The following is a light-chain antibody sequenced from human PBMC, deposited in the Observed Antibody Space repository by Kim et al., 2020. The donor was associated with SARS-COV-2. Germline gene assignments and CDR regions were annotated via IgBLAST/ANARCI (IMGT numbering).Light chain of an antibody. CDR2: AAS. Sequence: EIVLTQSPGTLSLSPGEGATLSCRASQNISSNYLAWYQHRRGQAPRLLISAASRRATGIPDRFTGSGSGTHFTLTIGRLEPEDFAVFYCQQYDASPWTFGQGTKVDIK. CDR1: QNISSNY. J-gene: IGKJ1*01. V-gene: IGKV3-20*01. CDR3: QQYDASPWT.